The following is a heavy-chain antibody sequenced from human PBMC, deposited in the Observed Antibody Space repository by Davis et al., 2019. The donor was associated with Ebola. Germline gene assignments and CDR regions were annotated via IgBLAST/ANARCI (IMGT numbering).Heavy chain of an antibody. D-gene: IGHD6-13*01. J-gene: IGHJ3*02. CDR3: ANRVGGSSWFPGAFDI. Sequence: PSETLSLTCTVSGGSISSYYWSWIRQPPGKGLEWIGYIYYSGSTNYNPSLKSRVTISVDTSKNQFSLKLSSVTAADTAVYYCANRVGGSSWFPGAFDIWGQGTMITVSS. CDR1: GGSISSYY. V-gene: IGHV4-59*12. CDR2: IYYSGST.